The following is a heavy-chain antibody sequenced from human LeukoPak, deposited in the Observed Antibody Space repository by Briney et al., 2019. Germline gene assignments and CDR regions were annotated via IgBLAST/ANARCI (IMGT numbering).Heavy chain of an antibody. V-gene: IGHV3-74*01. D-gene: IGHD3-22*01. CDR1: GFTFSSYW. J-gene: IGHJ4*02. CDR2: INSDGSST. CDR3: ARDPGINYYDSSGYSDY. Sequence: GGSLRLSCAASGFTFSSYWMHWVRQAPGKGLVWVSRINSDGSSTSYADSVKGRFTISRDNAKNTLYLQMNSLRAEDTAVYYCARDPGINYYDSSGYSDYWGQGTLVTVSS.